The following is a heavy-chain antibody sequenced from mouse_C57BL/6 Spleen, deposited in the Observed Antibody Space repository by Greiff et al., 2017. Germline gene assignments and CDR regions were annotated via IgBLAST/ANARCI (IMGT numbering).Heavy chain of an antibody. J-gene: IGHJ2*01. CDR3: ARGIYGSSYFDY. CDR1: GYSFTGYY. Sequence: EVQLVESGPELVKPGASVKISCKASGYSFTGYYMNWVKQSPEKSLEWIGEINPSTGGTTYNQKFKAKATLTVDKSSSTAYMQLKSLTSEDSAVYYCARGIYGSSYFDYWGQGTTLTVSS. V-gene: IGHV1-42*01. CDR2: INPSTGGT. D-gene: IGHD1-1*01.